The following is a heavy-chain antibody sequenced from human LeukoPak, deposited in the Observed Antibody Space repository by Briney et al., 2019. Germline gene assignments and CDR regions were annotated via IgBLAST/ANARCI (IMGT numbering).Heavy chain of an antibody. D-gene: IGHD2-2*01. Sequence: SETLSLTCAVYGGSFSGYYWSWIRQPPGKGLEWIGEINHSGSTNYNPSLKSRVTISVDTSKNQFSPKLSSVTAADTAVYYCASSVWGYCSSTSCSYFDYWGQGTLVTVSS. CDR2: INHSGST. V-gene: IGHV4-34*01. CDR3: ASSVWGYCSSTSCSYFDY. CDR1: GGSFSGYY. J-gene: IGHJ4*02.